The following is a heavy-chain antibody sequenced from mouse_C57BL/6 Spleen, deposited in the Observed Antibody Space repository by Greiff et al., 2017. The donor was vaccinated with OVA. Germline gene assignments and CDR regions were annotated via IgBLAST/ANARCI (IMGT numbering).Heavy chain of an antibody. V-gene: IGHV1-50*01. CDR1: GYTFTSYW. CDR2: IDPSDSYT. CDR3: ARNDGYSDYYAMDY. D-gene: IGHD2-3*01. Sequence: QVQLKQPGAELVKPGASVKLSCKASGYTFTSYWMQWVKQRPGQCLEWIGEIDPSDSYTNYNQKFKGKATLTVDTSSSTAYRQLSSLTSEDSAVYYCARNDGYSDYYAMDYWGQGTSVTVSS. J-gene: IGHJ4*01.